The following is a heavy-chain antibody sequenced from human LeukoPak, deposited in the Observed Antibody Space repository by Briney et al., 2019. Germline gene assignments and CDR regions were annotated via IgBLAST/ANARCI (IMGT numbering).Heavy chain of an antibody. Sequence: GASLQISCEGSGYGFTSYWIGWVRRMPGKGVGWMGIIYPGDSDTRYSPSFQGQVTISADKSISTAYLQWSSLKASDTAMYYCARITWEGGAFDIWGQGTMVTVSS. J-gene: IGHJ3*02. CDR2: IYPGDSDT. CDR3: ARITWEGGAFDI. D-gene: IGHD1-26*01. V-gene: IGHV5-51*01. CDR1: GYGFTSYW.